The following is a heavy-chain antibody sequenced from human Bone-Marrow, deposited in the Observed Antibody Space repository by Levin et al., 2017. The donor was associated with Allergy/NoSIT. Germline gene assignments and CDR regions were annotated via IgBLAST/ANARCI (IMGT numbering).Heavy chain of an antibody. V-gene: IGHV3-23*01. D-gene: IGHD2-15*01. CDR1: EFTFSNYA. Sequence: GGSLRLSCVASEFTFSNYAMSWVRQAPGKGLEWVSTFSGTNTYTNYAESVKGRFTISRDNSKSTLFLQMNSLRADDTAIYYCARGWQFDLWGQGTLVTVSS. J-gene: IGHJ5*02. CDR2: FSGTNTYT. CDR3: ARGWQFDL.